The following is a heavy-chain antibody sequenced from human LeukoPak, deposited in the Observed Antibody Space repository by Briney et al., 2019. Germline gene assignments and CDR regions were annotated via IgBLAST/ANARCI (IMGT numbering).Heavy chain of an antibody. CDR1: GFTLSSYS. Sequence: PGGSLRLSCAASGFTLSSYSMNWVRQAPGKGLEWVSSISRSSAYIHYADSVKGRFTISRDNAKNSLYLQMNSLRAEDTAVYYCASFPPYMVRTDAFDIWGQGTMVTVSS. CDR2: ISRSSAYI. CDR3: ASFPPYMVRTDAFDI. D-gene: IGHD3-10*01. V-gene: IGHV3-21*01. J-gene: IGHJ3*02.